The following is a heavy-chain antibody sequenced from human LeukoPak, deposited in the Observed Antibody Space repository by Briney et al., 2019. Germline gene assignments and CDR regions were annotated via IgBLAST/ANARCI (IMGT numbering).Heavy chain of an antibody. Sequence: PGGSLRLSCAASGFTFSSYAMSWVRQAPGKGLEWVSAISGSGGSTYYADSVKGRFTISRDNAKNTLYLQMNSLRAEDTAVYYCARVPSGYYYHFDYWGQGTLVTVSS. CDR2: ISGSGGST. D-gene: IGHD3-22*01. J-gene: IGHJ4*02. CDR1: GFTFSSYA. V-gene: IGHV3-23*01. CDR3: ARVPSGYYYHFDY.